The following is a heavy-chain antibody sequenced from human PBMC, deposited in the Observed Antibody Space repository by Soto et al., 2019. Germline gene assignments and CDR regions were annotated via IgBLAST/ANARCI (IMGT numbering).Heavy chain of an antibody. D-gene: IGHD4-17*01. CDR2: IYYSGST. V-gene: IGHV4-31*03. Sequence: SETLSLTCTVSGGSISSGGYYWSWIRQHPGKGLEWIGYIYYSGSTYYNPSLKSRVTISVDTSKNQFSLKLSSVTAADTAVYYCATMTNDYGDYPPIDYWGQGTLVTVSS. CDR1: GGSISSGGYY. J-gene: IGHJ4*02. CDR3: ATMTNDYGDYPPIDY.